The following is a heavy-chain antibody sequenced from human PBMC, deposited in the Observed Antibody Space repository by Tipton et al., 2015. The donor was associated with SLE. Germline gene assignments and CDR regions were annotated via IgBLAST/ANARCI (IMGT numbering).Heavy chain of an antibody. CDR2: IYYSGST. CDR3: ARGAGPTVNFDY. J-gene: IGHJ4*02. V-gene: IGHV4-59*01. Sequence: TLSLTCTVSGGSISSYCWSWIRQPPGKGLEWIGDIYYSGSTNYNPSLKSRVTISVDTSKNQFSLKLSSVTAADTAVYYCARGAGPTVNFDYWGQGTLVPVSS. CDR1: GGSISSYC. D-gene: IGHD4-11*01.